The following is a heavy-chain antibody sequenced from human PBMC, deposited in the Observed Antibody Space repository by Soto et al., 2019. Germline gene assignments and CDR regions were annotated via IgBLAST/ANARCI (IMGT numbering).Heavy chain of an antibody. Sequence: SETLSLTCTVSGGSISSGGYYWSWIRQHPGKGLEWIGYIYYSGSTYYNPSLKSRVTISVDTSKNQFSLKLSSVTAADTAVYYCARTGAKLWWLNYWGQGTRVIVSA. CDR1: GGSISSGGYY. V-gene: IGHV4-31*03. CDR3: ARTGAKLWWLNY. CDR2: IYYSGST. J-gene: IGHJ4*02. D-gene: IGHD2-8*02.